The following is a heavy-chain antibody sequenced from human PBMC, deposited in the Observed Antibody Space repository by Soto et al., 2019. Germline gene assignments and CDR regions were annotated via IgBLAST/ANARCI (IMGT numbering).Heavy chain of an antibody. CDR3: AKDIRMREWLFRADPCYMDV. V-gene: IGHV3-9*01. J-gene: IGHJ6*03. Sequence: EVQLVESGGGLVQPGRSLRLSCAASGFTFDDYAMHWVRQAPGKGLEWVSGISWNSGSIGYADSVKGRFTISRDNAKNSLYLQMNSLRAEDTALYYCAKDIRMREWLFRADPCYMDVWGKGTTVTVSS. D-gene: IGHD3-3*01. CDR2: ISWNSGSI. CDR1: GFTFDDYA.